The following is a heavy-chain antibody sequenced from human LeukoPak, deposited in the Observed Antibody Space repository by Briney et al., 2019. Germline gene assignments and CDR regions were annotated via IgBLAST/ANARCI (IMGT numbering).Heavy chain of an antibody. J-gene: IGHJ4*02. D-gene: IGHD3-22*01. CDR1: GGSISSYY. CDR2: IYYSGST. Sequence: SETLSLTCTVSGGSISSYYWSWIRQPPGKGLEWIGYIYYSGSTNYNPSLKSRVTISVGTSKNQFSLKLSSVTAADTAVYYCAGQGPFHYYDSSGYYRPFDYWGQGTLVTVSS. CDR3: AGQGPFHYYDSSGYYRPFDY. V-gene: IGHV4-59*01.